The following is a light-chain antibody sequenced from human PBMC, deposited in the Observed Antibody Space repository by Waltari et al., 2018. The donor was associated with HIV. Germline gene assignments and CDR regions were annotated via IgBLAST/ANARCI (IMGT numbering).Light chain of an antibody. V-gene: IGKV3-15*01. CDR2: GAS. Sequence: EVVMTQYPATLSVSPGERATLSCRASQSLSSNLVWYQQKPGQAPRLLLYGASTRATGIPARFSGSGSGTEFTLTISSLQSEDFAVYYCQQYSGTFGQGTKVEIK. CDR3: QQYSGT. J-gene: IGKJ1*01. CDR1: QSLSSN.